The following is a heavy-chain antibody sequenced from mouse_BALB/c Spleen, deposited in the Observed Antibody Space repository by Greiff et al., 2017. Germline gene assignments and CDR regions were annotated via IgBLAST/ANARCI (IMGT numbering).Heavy chain of an antibody. D-gene: IGHD2-4*01. V-gene: IGHV3-6*02. CDR2: ISYDGSN. CDR1: GYSITSGYY. Sequence: ESGPGLVKPSQSLSLTCPVTGYSITSGYYWNWIRQFPGNKLEWMGYISYDGSNNYNPSLKNRISITRDTSKNQFFLKLNSVTTEDTATYYCARATMITDYYAMDYWGQGTSVTVSS. CDR3: ARATMITDYYAMDY. J-gene: IGHJ4*01.